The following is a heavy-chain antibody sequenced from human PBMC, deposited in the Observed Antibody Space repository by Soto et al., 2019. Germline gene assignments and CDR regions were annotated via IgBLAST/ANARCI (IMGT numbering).Heavy chain of an antibody. J-gene: IGHJ3*02. V-gene: IGHV3-48*02. CDR1: GFTFGSYS. CDR2: ISSSSGTI. Sequence: GGSLRLSCAASGFTFGSYSMNWVRQAPGKGLEWVSYISSSSGTIYYADSVKGRFTISRDNAKNSLYLQMNSLRDEDTAVYYCATETSSDTWTYVLNDAFDIWRKGTMVTVSS. CDR3: ATETSSDTWTYVLNDAFDI. D-gene: IGHD1-7*01.